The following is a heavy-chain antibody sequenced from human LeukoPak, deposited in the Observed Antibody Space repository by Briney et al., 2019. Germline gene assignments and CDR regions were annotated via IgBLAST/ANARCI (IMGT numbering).Heavy chain of an antibody. CDR1: GYKFTSYW. J-gene: IGHJ4*02. V-gene: IGHV5-51*01. D-gene: IGHD2-15*01. Sequence: GESLKISCKGSGYKFTSYWIGCVRQMPGKGLEWMGIIYPGDSDTRYSPSFQGQVTISVDKSISTAYLQWSNLKASDTAMYYCARLMTVVAALGQWGQGTLVTVSS. CDR3: ARLMTVVAALGQ. CDR2: IYPGDSDT.